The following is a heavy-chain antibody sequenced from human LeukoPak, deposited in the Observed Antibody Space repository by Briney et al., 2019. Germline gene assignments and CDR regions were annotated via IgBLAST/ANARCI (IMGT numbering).Heavy chain of an antibody. CDR1: GYKITYCS. CDR2: LTLYNDNT. Sequence: ASVKVSCKASGYKITYCSVHWLQQAPGQGLQKMTLLTLYNDNTNYARQFQGRVAISRDMALRTPYIELSSLRSEESAVYQWTRYIQILNYYQVTYRADYWGQGTLVTVSS. CDR3: TRYIQILNYYQVTYRADY. V-gene: IGHV1-68*01. D-gene: IGHD2-2*01. J-gene: IGHJ4*02.